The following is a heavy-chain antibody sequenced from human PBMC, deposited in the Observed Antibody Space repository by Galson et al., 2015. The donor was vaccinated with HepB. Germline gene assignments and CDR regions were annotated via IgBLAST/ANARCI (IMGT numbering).Heavy chain of an antibody. CDR3: ARVPQGKQVEAAADKDAFDI. CDR2: IIPIFGTA. D-gene: IGHD6-13*01. J-gene: IGHJ3*02. CDR1: GGTFRSYA. V-gene: IGHV1-69*13. Sequence: SVKVSCKASGGTFRSYALSWVRPAPGQGLAWMGGIIPIFGTANYAQKFQGRVTITADESTSTAYMELSSLRSEDTAVYYCARVPQGKQVEAAADKDAFDIWGQGTMVTVSS.